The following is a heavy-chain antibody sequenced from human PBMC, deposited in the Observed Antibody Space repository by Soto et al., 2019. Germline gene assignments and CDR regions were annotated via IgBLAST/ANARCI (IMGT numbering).Heavy chain of an antibody. Sequence: GGSLRLSCAASGFTFDDYAMHWVRQAPGKGLEWVAVIWYDGSNKYYADSVKGRFTISRDNSKNTLYLQMNSLRAEDTAVYYCAGYSGYDRYYYGMDVWGQGTTVTVSS. CDR2: IWYDGSNK. CDR1: GFTFDDYA. D-gene: IGHD5-12*01. CDR3: AGYSGYDRYYYGMDV. V-gene: IGHV3-33*08. J-gene: IGHJ6*02.